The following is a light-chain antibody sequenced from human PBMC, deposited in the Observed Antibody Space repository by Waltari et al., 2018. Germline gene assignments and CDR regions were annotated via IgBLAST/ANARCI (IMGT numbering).Light chain of an antibody. CDR1: QSVSSN. Sequence: EVVMTQSPATLSVSPGERATLSCRASQSVSSNLAWYQQKHGQAPRLLIYGASTRATGIPTRFSGSGSGTEFTLTFNSLQSEDFAVYYCQHYDNWPPYTFGPGTKLEI. CDR3: QHYDNWPPYT. V-gene: IGKV3-15*01. CDR2: GAS. J-gene: IGKJ2*01.